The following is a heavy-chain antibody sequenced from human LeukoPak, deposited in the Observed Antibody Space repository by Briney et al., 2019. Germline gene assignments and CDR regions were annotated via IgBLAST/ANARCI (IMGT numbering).Heavy chain of an antibody. D-gene: IGHD5/OR15-5a*01. CDR2: IKQDGSEK. J-gene: IGHJ4*02. CDR1: GFTFRNYW. V-gene: IGHV3-7*01. Sequence: GGSLRLSCAASGFTFRNYWMSWVRQAPGKGLEWVANIKQDGSEKYYVDSVKGRFTISRDNAKNSLFLQMSSLRVEDTAVYYCARDRSLLDYWGQGTLVAVSS. CDR3: ARDRSLLDY.